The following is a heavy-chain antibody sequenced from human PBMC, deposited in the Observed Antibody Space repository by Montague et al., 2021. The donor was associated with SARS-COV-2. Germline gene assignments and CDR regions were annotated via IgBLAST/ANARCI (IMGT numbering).Heavy chain of an antibody. CDR2: IFHSGST. CDR1: GGSLSTYY. D-gene: IGHD6-19*01. V-gene: IGHV4-59*01. J-gene: IGHJ4*02. CDR3: ARDRSRSGWDYYFDN. Sequence: SETLSHTCTVSGGSLSTYYWSWIRQPPGKGLEWIGYIFHSGSTNYNPSLKNRVVMSVDTSKNQFSLQLTSVTAADTAVYYYARDRSRSGWDYYFDNWGQGTLVTVSS.